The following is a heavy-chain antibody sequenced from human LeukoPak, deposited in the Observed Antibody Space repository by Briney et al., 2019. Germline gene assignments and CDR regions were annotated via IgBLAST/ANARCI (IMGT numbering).Heavy chain of an antibody. CDR1: GFNFNIYT. CDR3: AKEDWGSGSYYKAFDI. V-gene: IGHV3-9*03. Sequence: GGSLRLSCAASGFNFNIYTMNWVRQGPGKGLEWVSGISWNSGSIGYADSVKGRFTISRDNAKNSLYLQMNSLRAEDMALYYCAKEDWGSGSYYKAFDIWGQGTMVTVSS. CDR2: ISWNSGSI. J-gene: IGHJ3*02. D-gene: IGHD3-10*01.